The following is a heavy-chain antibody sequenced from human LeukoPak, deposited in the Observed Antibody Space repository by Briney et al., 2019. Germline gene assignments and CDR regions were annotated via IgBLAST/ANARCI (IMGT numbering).Heavy chain of an antibody. D-gene: IGHD3-10*01. J-gene: IGHJ3*02. V-gene: IGHV1-2*02. Sequence: ASVKVSCKASGYTFTGYYMHWVRQAPGQGLEWMGWINPNSGGTNYAQKFQGRVTMTRDTSISTAYMELSSLRSEDTAVYYCARGSGYVSAFDIWGQGTMVTVSS. CDR3: ARGSGYVSAFDI. CDR2: INPNSGGT. CDR1: GYTFTGYY.